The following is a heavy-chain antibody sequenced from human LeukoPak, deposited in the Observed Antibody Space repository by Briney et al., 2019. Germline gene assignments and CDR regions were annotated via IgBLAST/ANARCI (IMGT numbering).Heavy chain of an antibody. J-gene: IGHJ4*02. CDR3: ARDHNSGYVLADY. CDR1: GFTFSSYS. CDR2: ISSSSSYI. D-gene: IGHD5-12*01. Sequence: GGSLRLSCAASGFTFSSYSMNWVRQAPGKGLEWVSSISSSSSYIYYADSVKGRFTISRDNAKNSLYLQMNRLRAEDTAVYYCARDHNSGYVLADYWGQGTLVTVSS. V-gene: IGHV3-21*01.